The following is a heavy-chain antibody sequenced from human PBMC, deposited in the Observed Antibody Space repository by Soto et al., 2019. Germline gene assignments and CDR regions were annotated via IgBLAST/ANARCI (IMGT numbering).Heavy chain of an antibody. V-gene: IGHV2-5*01. J-gene: IGHJ4*02. CDR3: ALYDQYYDSSGPFAKY. CDR1: GFSLSTSGVG. D-gene: IGHD3-22*01. Sequence: SGPTLVNPTQTLTLTCTFSGFSLSTSGVGVGWIRQPPGKALEWLALIYWNDDKRYSPSLKSRLTITKDTSKNQVVLTMTNMDPVDTATYYCALYDQYYDSSGPFAKYWGQGTLVTVSS. CDR2: IYWNDDK.